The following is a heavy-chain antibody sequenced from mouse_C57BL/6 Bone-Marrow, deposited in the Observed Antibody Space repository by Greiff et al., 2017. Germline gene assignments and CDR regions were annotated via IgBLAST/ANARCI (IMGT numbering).Heavy chain of an antibody. CDR2: IYPRSGNT. V-gene: IGHV1-81*01. CDR1: GYTFTSYG. CDR3: AYGIFAY. D-gene: IGHD1-1*01. J-gene: IGHJ3*01. Sequence: QVQLKESGAELARPGASVKLSCKASGYTFTSYGISWVKQRTGQGLEWIGEIYPRSGNTYYNEKFKGKATLTADKSSSTAYMELRSLTSEDSAVYFCAYGIFAYWGQGTLVTVSA.